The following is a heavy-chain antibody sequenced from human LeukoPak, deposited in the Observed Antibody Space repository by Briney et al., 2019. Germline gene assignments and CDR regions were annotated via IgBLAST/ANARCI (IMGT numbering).Heavy chain of an antibody. V-gene: IGHV4-4*02. CDR2: IYHSGST. J-gene: IGHJ6*03. D-gene: IGHD3-22*01. CDR1: GGSISSSNW. CDR3: ARGVRYYYDSSGYYNYYYYYMDV. Sequence: SETLSFTCAVSGGSISSSNWWSWVRQPPGKGLEWIGEIYHSGSTNYNPSLKSRVTISVDTSKNQFSLKLSSVTAADTAVYYCARGVRYYYDSSGYYNYYYYYMDVWGKGTTVTVSS.